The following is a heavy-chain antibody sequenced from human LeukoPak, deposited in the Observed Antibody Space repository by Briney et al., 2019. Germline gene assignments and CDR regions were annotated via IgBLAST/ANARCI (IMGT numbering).Heavy chain of an antibody. Sequence: YPSENLSLTCTVSGGSISSGSYYWSWIRQPAGKGLEWIGRIYTSGSTNYNPSLKSRVTISVDTSKNQFSLKLSSVTAADTAVYYCARVEGWELRYGMDVWGQGTTVTVSS. J-gene: IGHJ6*02. CDR2: IYTSGST. CDR3: ARVEGWELRYGMDV. D-gene: IGHD1-26*01. V-gene: IGHV4-61*02. CDR1: GGSISSGSYY.